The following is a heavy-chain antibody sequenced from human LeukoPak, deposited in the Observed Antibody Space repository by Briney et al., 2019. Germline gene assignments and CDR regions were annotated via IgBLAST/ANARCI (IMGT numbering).Heavy chain of an antibody. D-gene: IGHD3-22*01. CDR1: GGSISSYY. J-gene: IGHJ4*02. Sequence: SETLSLTCTVSGGSISSYYWSWIRQPAGKGLEWIGRIYTSGCTNYNPSLKSRVTMSVDTSKNQFSLKLSSVTAADTAVYYCASEDYYDSSGYYSTNWGQGTLVTVSS. V-gene: IGHV4-4*07. CDR3: ASEDYYDSSGYYSTN. CDR2: IYTSGCT.